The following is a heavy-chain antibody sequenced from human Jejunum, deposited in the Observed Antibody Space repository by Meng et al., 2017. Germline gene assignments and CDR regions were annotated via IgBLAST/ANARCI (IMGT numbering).Heavy chain of an antibody. D-gene: IGHD2-15*01. J-gene: IGHJ4*02. CDR2: ISGSGGNI. V-gene: IGHV3-23*01. Sequence: GESLKISCAASGFTYSTYAMSWVHQAPGKGLEWVSAISGSGGNIHYADSVKGRFTISRDNSKNTLYLQMNSLRAEDTALYYCEKYGCSSGGTCGFDDWGQGTLVTVSS. CDR1: GFTYSTYA. CDR3: EKYGCSSGGTCGFDD.